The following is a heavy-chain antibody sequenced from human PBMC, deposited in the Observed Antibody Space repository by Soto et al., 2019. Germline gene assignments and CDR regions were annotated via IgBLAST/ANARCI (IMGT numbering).Heavy chain of an antibody. J-gene: IGHJ6*02. CDR3: AASCVACGGFNYYGMDV. CDR1: GGSISSGGYY. Sequence: SETLSLTCTVSGGSISSGGYYWYWIRQHPGKGLEWIGYIYYSVTTYYNPSLKSRVTISVDTSKNQFSLKLSSVTAADTAVYYCAASCVACGGFNYYGMDVWGQGTTVT. V-gene: IGHV4-31*03. D-gene: IGHD2-21*01. CDR2: IYYSVTT.